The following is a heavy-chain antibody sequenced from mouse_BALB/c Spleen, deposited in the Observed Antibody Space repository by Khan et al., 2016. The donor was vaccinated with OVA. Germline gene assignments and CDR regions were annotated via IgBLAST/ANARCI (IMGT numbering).Heavy chain of an antibody. CDR2: IYPNNGGT. Sequence: VQLQQPGPELVKPGASVKISCKASGYTFTDYNMDWVQQSHGKSLEWIGYIYPNNGGTGYNQKFKTKAALTVDISSSPAYMELRRLTSEDSAGYYCARSGYGSFAYWGQGTLVTVSA. J-gene: IGHJ3*01. V-gene: IGHV1S29*02. CDR3: ARSGYGSFAY. CDR1: GYTFTDYN. D-gene: IGHD1-2*01.